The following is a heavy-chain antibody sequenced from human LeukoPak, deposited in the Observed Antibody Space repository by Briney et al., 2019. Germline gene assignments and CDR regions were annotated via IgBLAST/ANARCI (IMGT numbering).Heavy chain of an antibody. Sequence: SETLSLTCTVSGGSISSYYWSWIRQPAGKGLEWIGRIYTSGSTNYNPSLKSRVTISLDTSKNQFSLKVNSMTAADTAVYYCTKSDGSGLIRIWGQGTMVTVSS. J-gene: IGHJ3*02. D-gene: IGHD3-22*01. V-gene: IGHV4-4*07. CDR1: GGSISSYY. CDR2: IYTSGST. CDR3: TKSDGSGLIRI.